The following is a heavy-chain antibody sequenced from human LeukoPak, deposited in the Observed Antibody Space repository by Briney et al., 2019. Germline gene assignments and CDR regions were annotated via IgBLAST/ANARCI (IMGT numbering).Heavy chain of an antibody. CDR3: ARHGAVAGNFDY. CDR1: GGSFSGYY. D-gene: IGHD6-19*01. V-gene: IGHV4-34*01. CDR2: INHSGST. J-gene: IGHJ4*02. Sequence: SETLSLTCAVYGGSFSGYYWSWIRQPPGKGLEWIGEINHSGSTNYNPSLKSRVTISVDTSKNQFSLKLSPVTAADTAVYYCARHGAVAGNFDYWGQGTLVTVSS.